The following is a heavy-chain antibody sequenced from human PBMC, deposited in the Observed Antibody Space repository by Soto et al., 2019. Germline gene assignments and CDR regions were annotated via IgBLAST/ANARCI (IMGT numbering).Heavy chain of an antibody. Sequence: QVQLQQWGAGLLKPSETLSLTCAVYGGSFSGYYWSWIRQPPGKGLEWIGEINHSGSTNYNPSLKSRVTISVDTSKNQFSLKLSSVTAADTAVYYCARGGARCYDFWSGYYTSPYYYGMDVWGQGTTVTVSS. CDR1: GGSFSGYY. D-gene: IGHD3-3*01. V-gene: IGHV4-34*01. J-gene: IGHJ6*02. CDR2: INHSGST. CDR3: ARGGARCYDFWSGYYTSPYYYGMDV.